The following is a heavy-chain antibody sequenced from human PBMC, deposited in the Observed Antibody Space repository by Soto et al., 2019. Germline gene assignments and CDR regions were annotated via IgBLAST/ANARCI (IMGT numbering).Heavy chain of an antibody. CDR1: GDTFSGYP. D-gene: IGHD3-10*01. J-gene: IGHJ4*02. Sequence: QVQLVQSGAELKKPGSSVKVSCKASGDTFSGYPINWVRQAPGEGLEWMGRIIPVFGTTNDAQRFEGRFTFTADESTNTAYMELRGLLSEYTAVYYCAMDGGFGELKYWGPGALVTVSS. CDR2: IIPVFGTT. V-gene: IGHV1-69*18. CDR3: AMDGGFGELKY.